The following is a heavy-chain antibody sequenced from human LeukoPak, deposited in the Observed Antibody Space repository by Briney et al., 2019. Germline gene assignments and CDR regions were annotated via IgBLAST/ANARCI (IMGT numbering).Heavy chain of an antibody. D-gene: IGHD3-10*01. V-gene: IGHV3-21*01. CDR2: ISSSSSYI. CDR3: TRYYGSGSPPFDY. CDR1: GFTFSSYS. J-gene: IGHJ4*02. Sequence: GGSLRLSCAASGFTFSSYSMNWVRQAPGKGLEWVSSISSSSSYIYCADSVKGRFTISRDNAKNSLYLQMNSLRAEDTAVYYCTRYYGSGSPPFDYWGQGTLVTVSS.